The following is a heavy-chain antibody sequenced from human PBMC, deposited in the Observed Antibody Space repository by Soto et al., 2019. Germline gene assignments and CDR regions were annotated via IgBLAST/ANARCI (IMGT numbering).Heavy chain of an antibody. J-gene: IGHJ6*02. CDR3: ATGFGSYSYYYAMDV. V-gene: IGHV4-59*12. CDR1: GGSISSYY. D-gene: IGHD1-26*01. Sequence: PSETLSLTCTVSGGSISSYYWSWIRQPPGMGLEWIGCIYSSGSTNYNPSLKSRLTISVDTSKNQFSLKLNSVTASDTAVYYCATGFGSYSYYYAMDVWGRGTTVTVSS. CDR2: IYSSGST.